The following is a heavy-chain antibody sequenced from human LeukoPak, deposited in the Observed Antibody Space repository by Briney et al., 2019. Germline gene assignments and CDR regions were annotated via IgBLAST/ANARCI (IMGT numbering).Heavy chain of an antibody. CDR3: ARHMSVSYDAFDL. CDR1: GDSSSSGSYY. Sequence: SETLSLTCTVSGDSSSSGSYYWSWIRQPAGKGLEWIGRIHPSGSTNYNPSLKSRVTISVDTSKTQFSLTVTSVTAADTAVYYCARHMSVSYDAFDLWGRGTTVTVSS. CDR2: IHPSGST. V-gene: IGHV4-61*02. D-gene: IGHD3-10*01. J-gene: IGHJ3*01.